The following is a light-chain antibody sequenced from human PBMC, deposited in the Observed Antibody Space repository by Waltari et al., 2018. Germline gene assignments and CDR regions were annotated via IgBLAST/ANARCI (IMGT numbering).Light chain of an antibody. J-gene: IGKJ2*01. CDR1: QSVSSY. CDR2: DAS. V-gene: IGKV3-11*01. Sequence: EIVLTQSPATLSLSPGERATLSCRASQSVSSYLAWYQQKPGHAPRLLIYDASNRATGSPARFSGSGSGTDFTLTISSIEPEDVAVDYCQQRSNWPPMYTVGQGTKLEIK. CDR3: QQRSNWPPMYT.